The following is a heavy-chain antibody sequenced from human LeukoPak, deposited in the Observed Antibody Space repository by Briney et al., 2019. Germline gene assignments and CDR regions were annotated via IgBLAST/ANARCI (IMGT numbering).Heavy chain of an antibody. CDR1: GFTFSSSA. Sequence: GGSLRLSCAASGFTFSSSAMSWVRQASGKGLEWVSGISGSGGSTYYADSVKGRFTISRDNSKNTLYLQMNSLRAEDTAVYYCAKAIGITMIAVVITPFDYWGQGTLVTVSS. CDR3: AKAIGITMIAVVITPFDY. J-gene: IGHJ4*02. D-gene: IGHD3-22*01. V-gene: IGHV3-23*01. CDR2: ISGSGGST.